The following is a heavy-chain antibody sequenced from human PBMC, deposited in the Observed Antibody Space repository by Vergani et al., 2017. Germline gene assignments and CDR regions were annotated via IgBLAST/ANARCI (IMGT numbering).Heavy chain of an antibody. CDR1: GFTFSNYW. J-gene: IGHJ3*02. CDR3: ARVATSLFNWNYAAFDI. D-gene: IGHD1-7*01. V-gene: IGHV3-7*01. CDR2: IKQDGSEK. Sequence: EMQMVESGGGLVQPGGSLRLSCAASGFTFSNYWMSWVRQAPGKGLEGVANIKQDGSEKYYADSVKGRFTISRDNSKNTRYLQMNSLRAEDTAVYYCARVATSLFNWNYAAFDIWGQGTMVTVSS.